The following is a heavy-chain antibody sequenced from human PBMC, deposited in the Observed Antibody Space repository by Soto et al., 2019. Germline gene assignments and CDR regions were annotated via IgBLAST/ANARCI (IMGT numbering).Heavy chain of an antibody. J-gene: IGHJ4*02. Sequence: SGPTLVNPTQTLTLTCTFSGFSLSTSGVGVGWIRQPPGKALEWLALIYWDDDKRYSPSLKSRLTITKDTSKNQVVLTMTNMDPVDTATYYCAHSLAAANYGDYGPINSFYYWGKGTLVTVAS. CDR2: IYWDDDK. D-gene: IGHD4-17*01. CDR3: AHSLAAANYGDYGPINSFYY. CDR1: GFSLSTSGVG. V-gene: IGHV2-5*02.